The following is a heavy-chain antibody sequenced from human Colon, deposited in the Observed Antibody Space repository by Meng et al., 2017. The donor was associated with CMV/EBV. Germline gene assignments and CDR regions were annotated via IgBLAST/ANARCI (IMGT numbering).Heavy chain of an antibody. Sequence: GVLKISCVVSGISVSGNYMTWVRQAPGKGLEWLSVIYSTGRTFYADSAKGRFTISRDTSQNTVYLQMDTLRVEDTAMYYCARVSSAGLALDVWGQGTMVTVSS. CDR3: ARVSSAGLALDV. D-gene: IGHD6-19*01. J-gene: IGHJ3*01. CDR2: IYSTGRT. V-gene: IGHV3-53*01. CDR1: GISVSGNY.